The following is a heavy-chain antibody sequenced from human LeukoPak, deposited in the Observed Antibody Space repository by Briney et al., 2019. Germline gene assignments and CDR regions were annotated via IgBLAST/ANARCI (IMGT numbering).Heavy chain of an antibody. CDR1: GFTVSSNY. V-gene: IGHV3-53*01. D-gene: IGHD4-17*01. Sequence: PGGSLRLSCAASGFTVSSNYMSWVRQAPGKGLEWVSVIYSGDITYYADSVKGRFTISRDNSKNTLYLQMNSLRAEDTAVYYCVRGQVTTNSRAFDIWGQGTMVTVSS. J-gene: IGHJ3*02. CDR2: IYSGDIT. CDR3: VRGQVTTNSRAFDI.